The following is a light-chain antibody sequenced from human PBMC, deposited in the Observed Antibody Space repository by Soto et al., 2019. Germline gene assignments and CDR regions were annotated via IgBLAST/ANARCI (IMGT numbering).Light chain of an antibody. CDR1: QSVVNDY. Sequence: ETVLTQSPGTVSLSPGERATLSCRASQSVVNDYLAWYQQKPGQAPRLLIYGASSRAASIPDRFSGSGSGTDFTLTISRLEPEDFVVYYCQQYGSSPFTFGGGTKVEIK. J-gene: IGKJ4*01. V-gene: IGKV3-20*01. CDR2: GAS. CDR3: QQYGSSPFT.